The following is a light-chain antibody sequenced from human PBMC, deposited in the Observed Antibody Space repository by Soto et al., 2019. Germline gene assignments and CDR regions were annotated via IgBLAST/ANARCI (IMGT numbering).Light chain of an antibody. Sequence: DIQMTQSPSSLSASVGDRVTITCRASQSITNYLNWYQQKPGKAPNLLIYSGSSLQSGVPSRFRGGGSRTDFTLTISSLQPEDFATYYCQQSSNTPYTFAQGTMLDIK. J-gene: IGKJ2*01. CDR2: SGS. V-gene: IGKV1-39*01. CDR1: QSITNY. CDR3: QQSSNTPYT.